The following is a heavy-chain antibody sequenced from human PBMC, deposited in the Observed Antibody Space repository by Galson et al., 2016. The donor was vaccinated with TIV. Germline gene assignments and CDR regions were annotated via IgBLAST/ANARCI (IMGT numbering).Heavy chain of an antibody. D-gene: IGHD2/OR15-2a*01. CDR1: GDSLNELV. Sequence: SVKVSCKVSGDSLNELVMHWVRQAPGKGLEWMGGFDPEVFKTVYAQKFQGRLTMTADTDRDTAYMELGSLRIEETAVYYCATVAWFPGLSLDNWGQGTLVTVSS. CDR3: ATVAWFPGLSLDN. V-gene: IGHV1-24*01. CDR2: FDPEVFKT. J-gene: IGHJ4*02.